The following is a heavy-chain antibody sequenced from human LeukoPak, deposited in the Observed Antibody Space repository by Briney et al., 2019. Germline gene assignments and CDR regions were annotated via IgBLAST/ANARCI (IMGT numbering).Heavy chain of an antibody. Sequence: GGSLRLSCAASGFTFSSYAMHWVRQAPGKGLEWVAVISYDGSNKYYADSVKGRFTISRDNSKNTLYLQMNSLRAEDTAVYYCARDRYCTAGRCYSDYWGQGTLVTVSS. D-gene: IGHD2-8*02. CDR1: GFTFSSYA. V-gene: IGHV3-30-3*01. J-gene: IGHJ4*02. CDR3: ARDRYCTAGRCYSDY. CDR2: ISYDGSNK.